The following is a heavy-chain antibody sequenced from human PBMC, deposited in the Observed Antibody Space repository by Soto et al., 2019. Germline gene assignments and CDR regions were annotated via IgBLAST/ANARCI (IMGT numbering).Heavy chain of an antibody. CDR3: ARVLYDSRRMGFYYGMDV. CDR1: GYTFTSYG. D-gene: IGHD3-22*01. CDR2: ISAYNGNT. Sequence: QVQLVQSGAEVKKPGASVKVSCKASGYTFTSYGISWVRQAPGQGLEWMGWISAYNGNTNYAQKLQGRVTMTTDRSTSTAYMELRSLRSDDTAVYYCARVLYDSRRMGFYYGMDVWGQGTTVTVSS. J-gene: IGHJ6*02. V-gene: IGHV1-18*01.